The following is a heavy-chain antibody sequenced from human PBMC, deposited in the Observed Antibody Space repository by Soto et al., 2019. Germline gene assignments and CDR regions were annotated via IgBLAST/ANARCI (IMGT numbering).Heavy chain of an antibody. CDR3: AGDRGNAYYYYGMDV. V-gene: IGHV3-23*01. Sequence: GGSLSLSCAASGLTFSSYAMSWVRQAPGKGLEWVSAISGSGGSTYYADSVKGRFTISRDNSKITLYLQMNSLRAEDTAVYYCAGDRGNAYYYYGMDVWGQGTTVTV. CDR1: GLTFSSYA. D-gene: IGHD2-21*01. CDR2: ISGSGGST. J-gene: IGHJ6*02.